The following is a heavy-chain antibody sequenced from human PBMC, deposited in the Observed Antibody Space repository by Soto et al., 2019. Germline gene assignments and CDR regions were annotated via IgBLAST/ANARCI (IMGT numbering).Heavy chain of an antibody. CDR3: GLEPTGTGGFDY. CDR2: IDLDNDNR. Sequence: QVQLVQSGAEVKKPGASVKVSCKASGDTFTGHHMHWVRQAPGQGLEWMGYIDLDNDNRAYAQKFQGRVTTTRDTSITTAYMELSGLRSDDTAVYYCGLEPTGTGGFDYWGQGTLVTVSS. J-gene: IGHJ4*02. D-gene: IGHD7-27*01. V-gene: IGHV1-2*02. CDR1: GDTFTGHH.